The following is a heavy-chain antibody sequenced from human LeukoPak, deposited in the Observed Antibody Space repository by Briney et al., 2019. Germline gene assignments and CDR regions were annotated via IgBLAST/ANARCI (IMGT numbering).Heavy chain of an antibody. D-gene: IGHD6-6*01. CDR1: GYTFTSYG. V-gene: IGHV1-18*01. Sequence: ASVKVSCKASGYTFTSYGISWVRQAPGQGLEWMGWISAYNGNTNYAQKLQGRVTMTTDTSTSTAYMELRSLRPDDTAVYYCAKGLEYSGSSSLDYWGQGTLVTVSS. CDR2: ISAYNGNT. J-gene: IGHJ4*02. CDR3: AKGLEYSGSSSLDY.